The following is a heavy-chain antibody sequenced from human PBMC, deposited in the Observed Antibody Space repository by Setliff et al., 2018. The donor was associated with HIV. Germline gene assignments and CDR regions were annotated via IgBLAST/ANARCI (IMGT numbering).Heavy chain of an antibody. CDR1: GGSISSGSYY. CDR3: ARTTLTIFGVVIPYY. CDR2: FYTSGST. Sequence: SETLSLTCTVTGGSISSGSYYWSWVRQPAGKGLEWIGRFYTSGSTNYNPSLKSRVTISVDTSKNQFSLRLSSVTAAATAVYYCARTTLTIFGVVIPYYVGQGTLVTVSS. D-gene: IGHD3-3*01. V-gene: IGHV4-61*02. J-gene: IGHJ4*02.